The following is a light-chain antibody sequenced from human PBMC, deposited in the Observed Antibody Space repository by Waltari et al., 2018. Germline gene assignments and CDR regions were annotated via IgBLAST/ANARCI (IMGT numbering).Light chain of an antibody. CDR2: GAS. V-gene: IGKV3-20*01. CDR1: QSVSKY. CDR3: QQYVSLPAT. J-gene: IGKJ1*01. Sequence: DIVLTQSPGPLSLSPGERAILSCRASQSVSKYLAWYQQKPGQAPRLLIFGASSRATGIPDRFSGSGSGTDLSLTISRVEPEDVAVYYCQQYVSLPATFGQGTKVEIE.